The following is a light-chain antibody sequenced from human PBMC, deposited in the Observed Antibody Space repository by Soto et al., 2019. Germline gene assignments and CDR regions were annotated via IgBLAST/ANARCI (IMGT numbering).Light chain of an antibody. CDR1: QNLMHSNGYNY. Sequence: DIVMTQSPLSLPVTPGEPASISCRSSQNLMHSNGYNYLDWYVQKPGQSPQLLIYLGSNRASGVPDRFSGSGLGTDFTLNISRVEAEDVGVYYCMQTLQTPTFGQGTKVDIK. J-gene: IGKJ1*01. CDR3: MQTLQTPT. V-gene: IGKV2-28*01. CDR2: LGS.